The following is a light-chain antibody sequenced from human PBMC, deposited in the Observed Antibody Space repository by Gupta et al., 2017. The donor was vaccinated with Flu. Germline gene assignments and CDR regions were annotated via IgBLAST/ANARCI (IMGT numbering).Light chain of an antibody. Sequence: QSVLTQPPSVSGAPGQRVTISCTGSSSNIGAGFDVHWYQQLPGTAPKLLIYGNSNRPSGVPDRFSGSKSGTSASLAITGLQAEGEADYYCQSYDSSLSGSEVFGGGTNLTVL. V-gene: IGLV1-40*01. J-gene: IGLJ2*01. CDR3: QSYDSSLSGSEV. CDR1: SSNIGAGFD. CDR2: GNS.